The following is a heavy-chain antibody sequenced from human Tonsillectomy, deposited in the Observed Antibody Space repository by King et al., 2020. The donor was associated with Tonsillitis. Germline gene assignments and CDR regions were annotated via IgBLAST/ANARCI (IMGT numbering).Heavy chain of an antibody. D-gene: IGHD3-10*01. CDR2: ISGGGGSA. V-gene: IGHV3-23*04. Sequence: VQLVESGGGLVQPGGSLRVSCAASGFTFSSYAMSWVRQAPGKGLEWVSLISGGGGSASYADSGKGGFTISRDNSKNTLYLQMNSLRVEDTAVYYCAQDPTYYNTTYYFYYGGQGTLVTVSS. J-gene: IGHJ4*02. CDR1: GFTFSSYA. CDR3: AQDPTYYNTTYYFYY.